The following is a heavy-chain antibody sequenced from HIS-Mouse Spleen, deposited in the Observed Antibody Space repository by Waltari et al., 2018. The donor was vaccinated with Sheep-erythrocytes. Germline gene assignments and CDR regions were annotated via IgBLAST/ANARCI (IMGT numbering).Heavy chain of an antibody. D-gene: IGHD1-26*01. CDR2: ISYDGSNK. V-gene: IGHV3-33*05. Sequence: VRQAPGKGLEWVAVISYDGSNKYYADSVKGRFTISRDNAKNSLYLQMNSLRAEDTAVYYCARVASGATFDYWGQGTLVTVSS. J-gene: IGHJ4*02. CDR3: ARVASGATFDY.